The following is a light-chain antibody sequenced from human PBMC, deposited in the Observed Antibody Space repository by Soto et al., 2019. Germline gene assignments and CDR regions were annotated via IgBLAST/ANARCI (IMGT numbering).Light chain of an antibody. CDR3: QLYDSLPLLT. V-gene: IGKV1-33*01. CDR1: HDISNF. CDR2: DAS. J-gene: IGKJ4*01. Sequence: DFQLTQSPSSLSASVGDRVTITCQASHDISNFLNWYQQRPGKAPNLLIYDASNLQTGVPSRFSGGGSWTHFTLTISSLQPEDVATYYCQLYDSLPLLTFGGGTKVEIK.